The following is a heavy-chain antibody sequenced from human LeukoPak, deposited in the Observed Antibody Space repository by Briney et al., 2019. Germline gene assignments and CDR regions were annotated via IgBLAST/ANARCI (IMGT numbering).Heavy chain of an antibody. CDR1: GFTFSNYR. CDR3: AREDSGSYDPGSFDI. Sequence: GGSLRLSCAASGFTFSNYRMNWVRQAPGKGLEWVSSISVTSSYIYYADSVKGRFTTSRDNANSSLSLQMHSLRAEDTSVYYCAREDSGSYDPGSFDIWGQGTLVTVSS. J-gene: IGHJ3*02. CDR2: ISVTSSYI. V-gene: IGHV3-21*01. D-gene: IGHD1-26*01.